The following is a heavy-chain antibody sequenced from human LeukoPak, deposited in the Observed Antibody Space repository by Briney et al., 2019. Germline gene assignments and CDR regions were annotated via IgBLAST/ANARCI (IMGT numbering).Heavy chain of an antibody. CDR2: ISYDGSSK. CDR3: ARARSSYGYGDAFDI. D-gene: IGHD5-18*01. Sequence: GRSLRLSCAASGFTFSTYAMHWVRQAPGKGLEWVAVISYDGSSKYYADSVKGRFTISRDNSKNTLYLQMNSLRAEDTAVYYCARARSSYGYGDAFDIWGQGTMVTVSS. J-gene: IGHJ3*02. V-gene: IGHV3-30*04. CDR1: GFTFSTYA.